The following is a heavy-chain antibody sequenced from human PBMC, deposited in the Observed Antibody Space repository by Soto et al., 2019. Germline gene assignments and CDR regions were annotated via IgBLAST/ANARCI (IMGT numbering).Heavy chain of an antibody. CDR3: ARDCPYYDILTGYSYYFDY. Sequence: SETLSLTCTDSGGSVGSGSYYWSWIRQPPWKGLEWIGYIYYSGSTNYNPSLKSRVTISVDTSKNQFSLKLSSVTAADTAVYYCARDCPYYDILTGYSYYFDYWGQGTLVTVFS. D-gene: IGHD3-9*01. CDR1: GGSVGSGSYY. V-gene: IGHV4-61*01. CDR2: IYYSGST. J-gene: IGHJ4*01.